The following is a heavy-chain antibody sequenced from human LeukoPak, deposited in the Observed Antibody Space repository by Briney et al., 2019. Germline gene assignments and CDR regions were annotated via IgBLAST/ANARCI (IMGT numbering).Heavy chain of an antibody. CDR1: GFTFSSSA. CDR2: ITNSGGNT. V-gene: IGHV3-23*01. J-gene: IGHJ4*02. Sequence: PGGSLRLSCAASGFTFSSSAMYWVRQAPGKGLEWVSSITNSGGNTYYADSVKGRFTISRDNSKNTLYLQLNSLRAEDTAVYYCASRAVAATKAFDYWGQGTLVTVSS. D-gene: IGHD6-19*01. CDR3: ASRAVAATKAFDY.